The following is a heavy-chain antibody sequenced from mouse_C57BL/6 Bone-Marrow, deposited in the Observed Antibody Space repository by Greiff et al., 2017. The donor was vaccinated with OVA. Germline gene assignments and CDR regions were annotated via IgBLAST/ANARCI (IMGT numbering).Heavy chain of an antibody. CDR2: IDPANGNT. CDR3: AFTAVGGYYAMDY. V-gene: IGHV14-3*01. J-gene: IGHJ4*01. Sequence: EVQGVESVAELVRPGASVKLSCTASGFNIKNTYMHWVKQRPEQGLEWIGRIDPANGNTKYAPKFQGKATITADTSSNTAYLQLSSLTSEDTAIYYCAFTAVGGYYAMDYWGQGTSVTVSS. D-gene: IGHD1-1*01. CDR1: GFNIKNTY.